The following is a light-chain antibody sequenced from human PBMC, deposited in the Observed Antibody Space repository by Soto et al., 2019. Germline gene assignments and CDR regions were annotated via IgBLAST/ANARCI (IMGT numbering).Light chain of an antibody. J-gene: IGLJ1*01. CDR2: QNT. Sequence: SYELTQPPSMSVSPGQTASIACSGDKLGNKYASWYQQKAGQSPVLVIYQNTKRPSGIPERFSGSNSGDTATLTISGTQAVDEAEYYCQAWDRNTYVFGTGTKVTVL. CDR3: QAWDRNTYV. V-gene: IGLV3-1*01. CDR1: KLGNKY.